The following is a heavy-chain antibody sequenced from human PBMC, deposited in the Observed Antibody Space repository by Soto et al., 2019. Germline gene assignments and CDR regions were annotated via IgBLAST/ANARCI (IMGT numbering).Heavy chain of an antibody. Sequence: QVQLVQSGAEVKKPGSSVKVSCKASGGTFSSYAISWVRQAPGQGLEWMGGIIPIFGTADYAQKFQGRVTITADESTSTAYMELSSLRSEDTAVYYCASREDTAMVANHLPFDYWGQGTLVTVSS. CDR3: ASREDTAMVANHLPFDY. D-gene: IGHD5-18*01. J-gene: IGHJ4*02. CDR2: IIPIFGTA. V-gene: IGHV1-69*12. CDR1: GGTFSSYA.